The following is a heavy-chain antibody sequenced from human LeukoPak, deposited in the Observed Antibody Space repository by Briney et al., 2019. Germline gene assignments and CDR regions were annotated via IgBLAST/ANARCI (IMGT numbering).Heavy chain of an antibody. CDR1: GFTFSSYG. Sequence: GRSLRLSCAASGFTFSSYGMHWVRQAPGKGLEWVAVISYDGNNKYYLDSVKGRFTISRDNSKNTLYLQMNSLRAEDTAVYYCAKEEGSAWFLDYWGQGTLVTVSS. CDR2: ISYDGNNK. J-gene: IGHJ4*02. CDR3: AKEEGSAWFLDY. V-gene: IGHV3-30*18. D-gene: IGHD6-19*01.